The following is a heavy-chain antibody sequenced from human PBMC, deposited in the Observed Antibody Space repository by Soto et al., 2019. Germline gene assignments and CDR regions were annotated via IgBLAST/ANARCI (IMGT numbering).Heavy chain of an antibody. Sequence: QVQLVQSGAEVKKPGSSVKVSCKASGGTFSSYAISWVRQAPGQGLEWMGGLIPIFGTANYAQKFQGRVTITADESTSTAYMELSSLRSEDTAVYYCARSRDSSSWYPYYYGMDVWGQGTTVTVSS. CDR1: GGTFSSYA. CDR3: ARSRDSSSWYPYYYGMDV. CDR2: LIPIFGTA. V-gene: IGHV1-69*01. J-gene: IGHJ6*02. D-gene: IGHD6-13*01.